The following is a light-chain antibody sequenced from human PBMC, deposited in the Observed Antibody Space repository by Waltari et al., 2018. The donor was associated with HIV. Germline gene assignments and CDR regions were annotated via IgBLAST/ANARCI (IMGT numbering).Light chain of an antibody. J-gene: IGLJ1*01. Sequence: SYVLTQPPSLSVAPGQTARITCGGDIGCKSAHWYQQKPGQATVVVVQDDSGRPTGRPGRLAGYKTGNAATQATSRVEAGEEADDYCQVWDSSTEHRYVFGPGTKVTVL. CDR1: IGCKS. CDR3: QVWDSSTEHRYV. CDR2: DDS. V-gene: IGLV3-21*02.